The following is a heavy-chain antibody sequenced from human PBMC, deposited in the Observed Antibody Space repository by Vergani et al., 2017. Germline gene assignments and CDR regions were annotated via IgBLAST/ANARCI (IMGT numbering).Heavy chain of an antibody. CDR3: ARMGGYDEGDAFRIGYFDS. CDR1: GYSISSGYF. CDR2: IDRTGRT. D-gene: IGHD3-22*01. Sequence: QVQLQESGPRLVKPSETLPLICSVSGYSISSGYFWGWIRQSPGKGLEWLGTIDRTGRTHLSPSLKSRLTISVDTTKNQFSLKLNSVTAADTAMYYCARMGGYDEGDAFRIGYFDSWGPGILVTVSS. J-gene: IGHJ4*02. V-gene: IGHV4-38-2*02.